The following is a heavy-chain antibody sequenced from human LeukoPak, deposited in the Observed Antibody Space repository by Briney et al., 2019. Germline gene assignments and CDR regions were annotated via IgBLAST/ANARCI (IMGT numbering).Heavy chain of an antibody. D-gene: IGHD4-17*01. Sequence: SETLSLTCTVSGGSISSGGYYWSWIRQHPGKGLEWIGYIYYSGSTYYNPSLKSRVIISVDTSKDQFSLKLSSVTAADTAVYYCARVLPHRHLRYGYYGRRGYAFDIWGQGTMVTVSS. CDR2: IYYSGST. J-gene: IGHJ3*02. CDR3: ARVLPHRHLRYGYYGRRGYAFDI. CDR1: GGSISSGGYY. V-gene: IGHV4-31*03.